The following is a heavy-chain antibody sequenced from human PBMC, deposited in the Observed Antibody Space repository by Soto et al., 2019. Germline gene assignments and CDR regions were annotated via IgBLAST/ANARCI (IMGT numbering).Heavy chain of an antibody. CDR1: GGSFSGYY. CDR3: ARSAFYADSTGSYHVFDP. V-gene: IGHV4-34*01. Sequence: SETLSLTCAVYGGSFSGYYWSWIRQPPGKGLEWIGEINHSGSTNYNPSLKSRVTISVDTSKNQFFLKLTSVTAADTAVYFCARSAFYADSTGSYHVFDPWGQGTLVTVSS. J-gene: IGHJ5*02. D-gene: IGHD6-19*01. CDR2: INHSGST.